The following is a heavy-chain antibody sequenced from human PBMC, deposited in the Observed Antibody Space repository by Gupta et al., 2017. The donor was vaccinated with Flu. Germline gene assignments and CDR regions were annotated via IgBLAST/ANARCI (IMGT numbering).Heavy chain of an antibody. J-gene: IGHJ4*02. CDR2: FSGGSTYI. V-gene: IGHV3-21*01. Sequence: PGKGLECVSSFSGGSTYISYADSVKGRFTISRDYANNSVYLQMNSLRAEDTAVYYCARDSRGSSWSMYYFDYWGQGTLVTVSS. D-gene: IGHD6-13*01. CDR3: ARDSRGSSWSMYYFDY.